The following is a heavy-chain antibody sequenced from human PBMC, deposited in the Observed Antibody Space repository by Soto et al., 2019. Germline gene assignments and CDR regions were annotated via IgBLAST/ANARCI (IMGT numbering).Heavy chain of an antibody. Sequence: EVQLVESGGDLIQPGGSLRLSCAASGFTVSSNDMSWVRQAPGKGLEWVSLIYSSGSTHYADCVKGRFTISRDNSKNTVHLQMNTLRAEDTAVYYCGRGPLKSKGAYWGQGTLVPVSS. CDR3: GRGPLKSKGAY. CDR1: GFTVSSND. J-gene: IGHJ4*02. CDR2: IYSSGST. V-gene: IGHV3-53*01.